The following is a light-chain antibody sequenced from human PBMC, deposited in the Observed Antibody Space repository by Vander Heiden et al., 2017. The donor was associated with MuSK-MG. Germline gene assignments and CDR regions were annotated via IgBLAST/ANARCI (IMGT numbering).Light chain of an antibody. V-gene: IGLV1-47*02. J-gene: IGLJ3*02. CDR2: NDY. CDR1: YPNIARSY. Sequence: QSVLTQPPPVSGPPVQRVTIPCSGSYPNIARSYAVWYQHLPGTAPKLLIYNDYQRPSGVPDRCSGSKSGTSAALTISGLRSGDEADYYCGAGDDILRGGVFGAGTKLTVL. CDR3: GAGDDILRGGV.